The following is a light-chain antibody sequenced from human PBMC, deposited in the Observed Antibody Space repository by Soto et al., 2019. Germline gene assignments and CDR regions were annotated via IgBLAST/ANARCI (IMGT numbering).Light chain of an antibody. CDR3: QQYNSQWT. Sequence: DIQMTQSPSSLSASVRDSVTITCRASQNIRNYLNWYQQKPGRAPKLLIYDASSLESGVPSRFSGSGSGTEFTLTISSLQPDDFATYYCQQYNSQWTFGQGTKVEIK. V-gene: IGKV1-5*01. J-gene: IGKJ1*01. CDR1: QNIRNY. CDR2: DAS.